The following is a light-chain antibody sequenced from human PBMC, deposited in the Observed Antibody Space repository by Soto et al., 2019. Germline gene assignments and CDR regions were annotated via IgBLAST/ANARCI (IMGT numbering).Light chain of an antibody. CDR3: QQYNNWPLRST. Sequence: EIVMTQSPATLSVSPGERATLSCRASQSVSSNLAWYHPKPGQAPRLLIYGASTRATGIPARFSCSGSGTEFTLTISSLPSEDFAVYYCQQYNNWPLRSTFGPGTMVEIK. V-gene: IGKV3-15*01. CDR2: GAS. J-gene: IGKJ1*01. CDR1: QSVSSN.